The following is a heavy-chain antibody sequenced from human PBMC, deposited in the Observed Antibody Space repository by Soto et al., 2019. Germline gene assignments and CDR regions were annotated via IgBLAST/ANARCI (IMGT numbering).Heavy chain of an antibody. J-gene: IGHJ6*02. CDR2: ISSSGSTI. V-gene: IGHV3-11*01. Sequence: GWSLRLSCSASVFTFSDYYMSWIRQAPGKGLEWVSYISSSGSTIYYADSVKGRFTISRDNAKNSLYLQMNSLRAEDTAVYYCARDHPPTDFWSGYYIGYYGMDVWGQGTTVTVSS. CDR3: ARDHPPTDFWSGYYIGYYGMDV. D-gene: IGHD3-3*01. CDR1: VFTFSDYY.